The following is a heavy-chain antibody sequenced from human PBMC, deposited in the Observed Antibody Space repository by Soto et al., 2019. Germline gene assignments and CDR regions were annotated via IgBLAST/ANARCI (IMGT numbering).Heavy chain of an antibody. Sequence: SETLSLTCNVSGGTISSLHWSWIRQPTGKGLEWIGYIHYSGSTNYNPSLESRVTISVDTSKNQFSLKLSSVTAADTAVYYCARSMDVTLTVVDRDEYFDSWGQGTLVTVSS. D-gene: IGHD3-22*01. J-gene: IGHJ4*02. CDR2: IHYSGST. V-gene: IGHV4-59*01. CDR1: GGTISSLH. CDR3: ARSMDVTLTVVDRDEYFDS.